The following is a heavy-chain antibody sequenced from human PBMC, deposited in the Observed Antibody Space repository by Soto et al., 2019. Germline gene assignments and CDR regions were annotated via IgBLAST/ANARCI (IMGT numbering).Heavy chain of an antibody. Sequence: EEQLVESGGGLVQPGGSLRLSCAASDFSFGNYWMHWVRQAPGKGLAWVSRINSGGSFASYADSVKGRFTISRDNAKNTRYLQMDSLRAEDTAIYYCARERDSGDHFPWGQGTLVTVSS. CDR3: ARERDSGDHFP. CDR2: INSGGSFA. J-gene: IGHJ5*02. V-gene: IGHV3-74*01. CDR1: DFSFGNYW. D-gene: IGHD4-17*01.